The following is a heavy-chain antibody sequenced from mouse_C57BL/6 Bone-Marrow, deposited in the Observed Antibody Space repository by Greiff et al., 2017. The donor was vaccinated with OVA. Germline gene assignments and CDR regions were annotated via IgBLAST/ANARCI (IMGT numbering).Heavy chain of an antibody. Sequence: VQLQQSGPELVKPGASVKISCKASGYTFTDYYMNWVKQSHGKSLEWIGDINPNNGGTSYNQKFKGKATLTVDKSSSTAYMELRSLTSEDSAVYYCARSHYYGSRDLDYWGQGTTLTVSS. CDR1: GYTFTDYY. CDR3: ARSHYYGSRDLDY. CDR2: INPNNGGT. V-gene: IGHV1-26*01. J-gene: IGHJ2*01. D-gene: IGHD1-1*01.